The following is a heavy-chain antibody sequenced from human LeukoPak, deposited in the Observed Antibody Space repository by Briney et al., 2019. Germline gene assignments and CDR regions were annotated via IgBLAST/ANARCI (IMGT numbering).Heavy chain of an antibody. CDR1: GYTFTTYA. CDR2: INTGNGNT. J-gene: IGHJ4*02. D-gene: IGHD1-26*01. CDR3: ARAPGSGSYSAFDY. Sequence: ASVKVSCKASGYTFTTYAMHWVRQAPGQRLEWMGWINTGNGNTKYSQRFQGRVTITRDASARTAYVDLSSLRSEDTAVYYCARAPGSGSYSAFDYWGQGTLVTVSS. V-gene: IGHV1-3*04.